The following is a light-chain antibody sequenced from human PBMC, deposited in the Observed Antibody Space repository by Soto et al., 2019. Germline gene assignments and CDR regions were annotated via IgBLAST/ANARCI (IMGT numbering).Light chain of an antibody. CDR2: EVS. CDR1: SSDVGGYDY. J-gene: IGLJ1*01. V-gene: IGLV2-14*01. Sequence: QSVLTQPASVSGSPGQSITISCTGTSSDVGGYDYVSWSQLHPAKAPKLMIFEVSNRPSGVSYRLSGSKSGNTASLTISGLQAEDEADYYCCSYVSSSTYVFGTGTKVTVL. CDR3: CSYVSSSTYV.